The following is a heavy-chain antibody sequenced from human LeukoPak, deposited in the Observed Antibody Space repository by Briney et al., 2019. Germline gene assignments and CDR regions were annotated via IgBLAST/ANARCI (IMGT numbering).Heavy chain of an antibody. Sequence: SGTLSLTCTVSGGSISSGDYYWSWIRQPPGKGLEWIGYIYYSGSTYYNPSLKSRVTISVDTSKNQFSLKLSSVTAADTAVYYCARVMTTKAFDIWGQGTMVTVSS. D-gene: IGHD4-17*01. CDR1: GGSISSGDYY. J-gene: IGHJ3*02. CDR3: ARVMTTKAFDI. V-gene: IGHV4-30-4*08. CDR2: IYYSGST.